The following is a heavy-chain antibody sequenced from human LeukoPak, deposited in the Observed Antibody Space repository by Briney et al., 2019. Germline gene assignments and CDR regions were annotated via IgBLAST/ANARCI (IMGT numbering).Heavy chain of an antibody. Sequence: GGSLRLSCAASGFTFSGYAMSWVRQAPGKGLEWVSTISGSGGSTYYADSVKGRFTISRDNSKNTLYLRMNSLRAEDTAVYYCAKVGPVGYFDYWGQGTLVTVSS. V-gene: IGHV3-23*01. CDR2: ISGSGGST. CDR1: GFTFSGYA. J-gene: IGHJ4*02. CDR3: AKVGPVGYFDY. D-gene: IGHD1-26*01.